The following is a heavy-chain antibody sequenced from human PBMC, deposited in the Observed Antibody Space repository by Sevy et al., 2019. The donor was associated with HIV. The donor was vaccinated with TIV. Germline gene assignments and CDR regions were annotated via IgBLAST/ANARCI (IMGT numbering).Heavy chain of an antibody. CDR3: ARGRVGDSSSWYGAFDV. Sequence: SETLSLTCAVSGGSINSGGYSWSWIRQPPGKGLEWIGYIFQSGATYYIPSLQSRVSISVDMSKNQFSLNLRSVTAADTAVCYCARGRVGDSSSWYGAFDVWGQRTMVTVSS. V-gene: IGHV4-30-2*01. CDR1: GGSINSGGYS. CDR2: IFQSGAT. D-gene: IGHD6-13*01. J-gene: IGHJ3*01.